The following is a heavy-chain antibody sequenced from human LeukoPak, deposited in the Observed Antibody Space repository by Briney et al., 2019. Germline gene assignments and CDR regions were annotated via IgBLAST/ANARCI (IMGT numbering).Heavy chain of an antibody. CDR2: ISGSGGST. V-gene: IGHV3-23*01. Sequence: PGGSLRLSCAASGFTFSSYAMSWVRQAPGKGLEWVSAISGSGGSTYYADSVKGRFTISRDNFKNTLYLQMNSLRAEDTAVYYCAKGARYSGSYGREYYFDYWGQGTLVTVSS. CDR3: AKGARYSGSYGREYYFDY. J-gene: IGHJ4*02. CDR1: GFTFSSYA. D-gene: IGHD1-26*01.